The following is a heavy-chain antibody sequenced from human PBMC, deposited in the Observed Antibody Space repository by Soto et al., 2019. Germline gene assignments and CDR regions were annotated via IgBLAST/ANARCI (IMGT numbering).Heavy chain of an antibody. CDR1: GGTFSSYA. D-gene: IGHD3-3*01. CDR3: ARVTTERNYDFWSGYQDV. J-gene: IGHJ6*02. V-gene: IGHV1-69*13. Sequence: GASVKVSCKASGGTFSSYAISWVRQAPGQGLERKGGIIPIFGTANFAQKFQGRVTITADDSTSTAYMELSSLISEDTAVFYCARVTTERNYDFWSGYQDVWGQGTTVTVSS. CDR2: IIPIFGTA.